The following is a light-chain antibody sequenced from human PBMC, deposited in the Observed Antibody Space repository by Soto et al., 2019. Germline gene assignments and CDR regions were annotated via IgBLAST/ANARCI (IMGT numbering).Light chain of an antibody. Sequence: QSVLTQPASVSGSPGQSITISCTGTSSDDGGYKYVSWYQQHPGKAPKVIIYEVSNRPSGVSNRFSGSKSGNTASLTISGLQAEDEADYFCCSYTSATTLVFGGGTKLTVL. CDR3: CSYTSATTLV. J-gene: IGLJ3*02. CDR2: EVS. CDR1: SSDDGGYKY. V-gene: IGLV2-14*01.